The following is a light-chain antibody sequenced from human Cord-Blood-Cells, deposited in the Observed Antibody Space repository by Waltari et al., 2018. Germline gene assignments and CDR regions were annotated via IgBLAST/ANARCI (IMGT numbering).Light chain of an antibody. CDR2: AAS. V-gene: IGKV1-39*01. CDR3: QQSYSTRFT. CDR1: QSISSY. J-gene: IGKJ3*01. Sequence: DIQMTQSPSFLSASVGDRVTITCRASQSISSYLNWYQQKPGKAPKLLIYAASSLQSGVPSRFSGRGSGTDFTLTISSLQPEDFATYYCQQSYSTRFTFGPGTKVDIK.